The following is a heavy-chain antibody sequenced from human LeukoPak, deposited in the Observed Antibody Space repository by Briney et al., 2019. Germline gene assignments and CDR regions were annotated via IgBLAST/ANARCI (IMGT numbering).Heavy chain of an antibody. CDR1: GYPFTGHY. V-gene: IGHV1-2*02. Sequence: ASVKVSCKASGYPFTGHYLHWVRQAPGQGLEWMGWINPNSGFTNYAQKFQGRVTMTRDTSISTAYMELSRLRSDDTAVYYCGRLADCSSSSCRSFDYWGEGTLVTVSS. CDR3: GRLADCSSSSCRSFDY. CDR2: INPNSGFT. D-gene: IGHD2-2*01. J-gene: IGHJ4*02.